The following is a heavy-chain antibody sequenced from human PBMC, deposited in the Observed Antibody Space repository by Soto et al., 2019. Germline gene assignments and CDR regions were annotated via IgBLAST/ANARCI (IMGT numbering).Heavy chain of an antibody. J-gene: IGHJ5*02. Sequence: GASVKVSCKASGYTFTSYGISWVRQAPGQGLEWMGWISAYNGNTNYAQKFQERVTITRDMSTSTAYMELSSLRSEDTAFYYCAAFDPGPMGFDPWGQGTLVTVSS. CDR2: ISAYNGNT. D-gene: IGHD3-3*02. CDR1: GYTFTSYG. V-gene: IGHV1-18*01. CDR3: AAFDPGPMGFDP.